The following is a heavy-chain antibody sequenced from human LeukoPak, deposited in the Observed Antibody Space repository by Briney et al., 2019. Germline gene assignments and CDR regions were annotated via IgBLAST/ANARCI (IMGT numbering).Heavy chain of an antibody. CDR3: ARGWDWFDP. J-gene: IGHJ5*02. CDR1: GYTFTSYG. V-gene: IGHV1-8*03. CDR2: MNPNSGNT. Sequence: ASVKVSCKASGYTFTSYGISWVRQATGQGLEWMGWMNPNSGNTDYAQKFQGRVTITRNTSISTVYMELSSLRSEDTAAYYCARGWDWFDPWGQGTLVTVSS. D-gene: IGHD1-26*01.